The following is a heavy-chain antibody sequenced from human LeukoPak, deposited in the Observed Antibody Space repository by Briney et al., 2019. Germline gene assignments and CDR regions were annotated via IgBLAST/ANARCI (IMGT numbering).Heavy chain of an antibody. J-gene: IGHJ4*02. CDR2: INPSGGST. V-gene: IGHV1-46*01. D-gene: IGHD2-15*01. CDR3: AREEHCSGGSCYPDY. CDR1: GYTFTSYY. Sequence: ASVTVSCTASGYTFTSYYMHWVRQAPGQGLEWMGIINPSGGSTSYAQKFQGRVTMTRDTSTSTVYMELSSLRSEDTAVYYCAREEHCSGGSCYPDYWGQGTLVTVSS.